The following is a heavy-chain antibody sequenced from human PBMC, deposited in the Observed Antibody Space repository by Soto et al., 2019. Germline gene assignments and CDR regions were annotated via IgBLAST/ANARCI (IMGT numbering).Heavy chain of an antibody. Sequence: SDTLSLTCTVSGGSISSSSYYWGWIRQPPGKGLEWIGSIYYSGSTYYNPSLKSRVTISVDTSKNQFSLKLSSVTAADTAVYYCAIAAAGAFDYWGQGTLVTVSS. CDR1: GGSISSSSYY. CDR3: AIAAAGAFDY. CDR2: IYYSGST. D-gene: IGHD6-13*01. J-gene: IGHJ4*02. V-gene: IGHV4-39*01.